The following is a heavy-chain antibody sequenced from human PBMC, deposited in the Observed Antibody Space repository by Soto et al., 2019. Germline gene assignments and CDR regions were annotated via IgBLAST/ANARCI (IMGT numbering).Heavy chain of an antibody. CDR3: AREDSSGWYHHYYGMDV. V-gene: IGHV1-46*01. CDR1: GYTFTSYY. D-gene: IGHD6-19*01. J-gene: IGHJ6*02. Sequence: ASVKVSCKASGYTFTSYYMHWVRQAPGQGLEWMGIINPSGGSTSYAQKFQGRVTMTRDTSTSTVYMELSSLRSEDTAVYYCAREDSSGWYHHYYGMDVWGQGTTVTVSS. CDR2: INPSGGST.